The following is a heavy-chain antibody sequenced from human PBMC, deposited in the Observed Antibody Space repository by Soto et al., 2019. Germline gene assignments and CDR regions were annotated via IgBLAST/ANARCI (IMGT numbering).Heavy chain of an antibody. V-gene: IGHV4-30-4*01. CDR2: IFPSGAT. Sequence: QVQLQESGPGLVKPSQTLSLMCTVSGAPISGGDYHWSWLRQPPGKGLEWIGYIFPSGATHYNSSRGSRITMSVETYKTHFSLKLTSVTAADTAVYFCARGSAAKRYFDLWGRGTLVTVSS. J-gene: IGHJ2*01. CDR3: ARGSAAKRYFDL. D-gene: IGHD5-18*01. CDR1: GAPISGGDYH.